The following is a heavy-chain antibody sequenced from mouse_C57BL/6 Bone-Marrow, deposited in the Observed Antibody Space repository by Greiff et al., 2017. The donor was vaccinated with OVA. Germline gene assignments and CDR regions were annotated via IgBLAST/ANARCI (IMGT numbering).Heavy chain of an antibody. CDR2: ISSGGSYT. V-gene: IGHV5-6*01. CDR1: GFTFSSYG. D-gene: IGHD1-1*02. CDR3: ARHRYGGFYFDC. J-gene: IGHJ2*01. Sequence: EVMLVESGGDLVKPGGSLKLSCAASGFTFSSYGMSWVRQTPDKRLEWVATISSGGSYTYYPDSVKGRFTISRDNAKNTLYLQRSSLKSEDTAMYYCARHRYGGFYFDCWGKGTTLTVSS.